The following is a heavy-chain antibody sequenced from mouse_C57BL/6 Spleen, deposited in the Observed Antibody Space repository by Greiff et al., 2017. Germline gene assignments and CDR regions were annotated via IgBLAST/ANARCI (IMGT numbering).Heavy chain of an antibody. CDR2: ISNLAYSI. V-gene: IGHV5-15*01. CDR3: AREDDGSWFAY. Sequence: VQLKESGGGLVQPGGSLKLSCAASGFTFSDYGMAWVRQAPRKGPEWVAFISNLAYSIYYADTVTGRFTISRENAKNTLYLEMSSLRSEDTAMYYCAREDDGSWFAYWGQGTLVTVSA. D-gene: IGHD2-3*01. J-gene: IGHJ3*01. CDR1: GFTFSDYG.